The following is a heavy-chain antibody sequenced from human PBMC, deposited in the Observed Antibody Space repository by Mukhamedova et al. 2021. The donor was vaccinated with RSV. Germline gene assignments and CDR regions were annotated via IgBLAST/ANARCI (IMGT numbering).Heavy chain of an antibody. CDR2: IYSSGITSGST. CDR3: ARGRNYY. Sequence: VSGDSIGSYWWSWVRQPAGKGLEWIGRIYSSGITSGSTNINPALKSRVTMSVDTSKNQFSLKVTSLTAADPAVYYCARGRNYY. CDR1: GDSIGSYW. V-gene: IGHV4-4*07. J-gene: IGHJ6*01.